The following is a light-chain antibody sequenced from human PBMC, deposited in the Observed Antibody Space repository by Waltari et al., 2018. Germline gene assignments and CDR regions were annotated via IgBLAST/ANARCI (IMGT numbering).Light chain of an antibody. Sequence: DVQVTQSPSSLSAIIGDRVTITCRASRNIRDHINWYQHRPGKAPKLLIFDASSLHSGVPWRFSGSGSGTDFTLTISGLQPEDFATYYCQQSFGTPLSFGGGTRVDFK. CDR3: QQSFGTPLS. V-gene: IGKV1-39*01. CDR1: RNIRDH. CDR2: DAS. J-gene: IGKJ4*01.